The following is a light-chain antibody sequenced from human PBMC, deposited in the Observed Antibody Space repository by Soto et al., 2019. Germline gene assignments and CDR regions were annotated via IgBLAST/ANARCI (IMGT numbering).Light chain of an antibody. J-gene: IGKJ1*01. CDR2: DAS. CDR1: QSVSSY. Sequence: EIVLTQSPATLSLSPGERATLSCRASQSVSSYLAWYQQKPGQAPRLLIYDASNRATGIPARFSGSGSGTDFTLTISSIEPEDFALYYCQQRSNWPATFGQGTKVAIK. CDR3: QQRSNWPAT. V-gene: IGKV3-11*01.